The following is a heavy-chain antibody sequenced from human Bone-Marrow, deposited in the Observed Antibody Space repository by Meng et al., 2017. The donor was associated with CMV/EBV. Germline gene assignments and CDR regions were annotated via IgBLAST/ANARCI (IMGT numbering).Heavy chain of an antibody. CDR1: GGSISSCY. J-gene: IGHJ5*02. Sequence: LSRTCTVSGGSISSCYGSWIRQPAGKGLEWIGRIYTSGSTNYNPSLQSRVTMSVDTSKNHFPLKLTSVTAADTAVYYCAKGRAWFDPWGQGTLVTVSS. V-gene: IGHV4-4*07. CDR2: IYTSGST. CDR3: AKGRAWFDP.